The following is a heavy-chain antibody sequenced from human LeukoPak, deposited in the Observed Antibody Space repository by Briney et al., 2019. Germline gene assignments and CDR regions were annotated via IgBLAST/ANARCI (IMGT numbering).Heavy chain of an antibody. CDR2: INPNSGGT. CDR1: GYTFTGYY. Sequence: RAASVRVSCKASGYTFTGYYMHWVRQAPGQGLEWMGWINPNSGGTNYAQKFQGRVTMTRDTSISTAYMELSRLRSDDTAVYYCARDEPLTTVTTTGRAFDIWGQGTMVTVSS. V-gene: IGHV1-2*02. CDR3: ARDEPLTTVTTTGRAFDI. J-gene: IGHJ3*02. D-gene: IGHD4-17*01.